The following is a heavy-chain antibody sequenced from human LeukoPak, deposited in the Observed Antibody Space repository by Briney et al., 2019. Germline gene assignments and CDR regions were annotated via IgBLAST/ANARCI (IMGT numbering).Heavy chain of an antibody. Sequence: PSETLSLTYTVSGGSISSGTYYWSWIRQPAGKGLEWIGRIYTDGRTNYNPSLKSRATISVDTSQNHFSLKLRSVTAADTAVYYCARGRGDSRRDFDYWGQGTLVTVSS. CDR2: IYTDGRT. CDR1: GGSISSGTYY. D-gene: IGHD2-21*02. V-gene: IGHV4-61*02. J-gene: IGHJ4*02. CDR3: ARGRGDSRRDFDY.